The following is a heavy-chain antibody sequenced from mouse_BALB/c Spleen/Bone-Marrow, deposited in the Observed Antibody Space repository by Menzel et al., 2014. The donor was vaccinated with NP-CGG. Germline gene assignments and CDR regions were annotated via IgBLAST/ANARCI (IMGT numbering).Heavy chain of an antibody. CDR3: ARWLPLAY. V-gene: IGHV14-3*02. CDR1: GFNIXDTY. J-gene: IGHJ3*01. CDR2: IDPANGNT. D-gene: IGHD2-2*01. Sequence: EVKLMESGAELVKPGASVKLSCTASGFNIXDTYMHWVKQRPEQGLEWIGRIDPANGNTKYDPKFQGKATITADTSSNTAYLQLSSLTSEDTAVYYCARWLPLAYWGQGTLATVSA.